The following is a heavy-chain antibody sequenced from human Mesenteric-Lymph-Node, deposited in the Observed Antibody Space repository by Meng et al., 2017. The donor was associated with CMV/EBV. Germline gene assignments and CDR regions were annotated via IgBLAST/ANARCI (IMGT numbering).Heavy chain of an antibody. Sequence: GGSLRLSCAASGFTFSSYWMHWVRQAPGKGLVWVSRINSDGSSTSYADSVKGRFTISRDNAKNTLYLQMNSLRAEDTAVYYCARGSSSDPGPRGTGAFDIWGQGTMVTVSS. CDR2: INSDGSST. V-gene: IGHV3-74*01. J-gene: IGHJ3*02. D-gene: IGHD6-19*01. CDR1: GFTFSSYW. CDR3: ARGSSSDPGPRGTGAFDI.